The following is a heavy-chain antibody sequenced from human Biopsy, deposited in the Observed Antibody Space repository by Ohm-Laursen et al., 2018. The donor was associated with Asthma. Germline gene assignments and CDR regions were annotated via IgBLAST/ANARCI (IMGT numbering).Heavy chain of an antibody. CDR2: VSHTGST. V-gene: IGHV4-59*11. D-gene: IGHD2-15*01. CDR3: ARLADCSGGACYSYGWFDP. CDR1: GGSIRSHD. Sequence: VTLSLTCTVSGGSIRSHDWTWIRLPPGKGLEYIGDVSHTGSTNYNPSLKSRVTMSLDTSKNQFSLRLTSVTTADTAVYYCARLADCSGGACYSYGWFDPWGQGTRVTVSS. J-gene: IGHJ5*02.